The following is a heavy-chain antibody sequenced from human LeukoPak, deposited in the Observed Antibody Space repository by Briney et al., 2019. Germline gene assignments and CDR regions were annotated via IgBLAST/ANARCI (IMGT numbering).Heavy chain of an antibody. D-gene: IGHD4-23*01. CDR3: AREVYGGNSAFDY. Sequence: SSETLSLTCTVSGGSISSSSYYWGWIRQPPGKGLEWIGYIYYSGSTNYNPSLKSRVTISVDTSKNQFSLKLSSVTAADTAVYYCAREVYGGNSAFDYWGQGTLVTVSS. J-gene: IGHJ4*02. CDR2: IYYSGST. V-gene: IGHV4-61*01. CDR1: GGSISSSSYY.